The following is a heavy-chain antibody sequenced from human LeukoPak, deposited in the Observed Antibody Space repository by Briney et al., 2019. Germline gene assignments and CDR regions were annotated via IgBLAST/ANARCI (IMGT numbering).Heavy chain of an antibody. CDR1: GYRLNNYW. CDR3: ARSPGGKGLTDY. V-gene: IGHV5-51*01. J-gene: IGHJ4*02. Sequence: GESPKISFNGPGYRLNNYWLGLVRQMPGKGIGLVGIISPSDSDTIYSPSFQGQVTISADKSISAAYLHLVSLKGSDTAMYYCARSPGGKGLTDYWGQGTVVTVSS. D-gene: IGHD3-16*01. CDR2: ISPSDSDT.